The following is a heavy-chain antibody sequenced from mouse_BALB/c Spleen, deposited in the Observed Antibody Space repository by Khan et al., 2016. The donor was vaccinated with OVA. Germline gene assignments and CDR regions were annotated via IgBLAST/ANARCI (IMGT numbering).Heavy chain of an antibody. V-gene: IGHV5-6-3*01. J-gene: IGHJ2*01. CDR2: INSNGGST. CDR3: ARMARTIN. Sequence: DVKLVESGGGLVQPGGSLKLSCAASGFTFSSYGMSWVRQTPDKRLELVATINSNGGSTYYPDSVKGRFTISRDNAKNTLYLQMSSLKSEDTAIYYCARMARTINWGQGTTLTVSS. CDR1: GFTFSSYG.